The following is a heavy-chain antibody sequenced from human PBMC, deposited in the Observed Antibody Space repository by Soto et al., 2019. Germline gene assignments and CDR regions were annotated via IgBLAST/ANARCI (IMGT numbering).Heavy chain of an antibody. V-gene: IGHV4-59*01. CDR3: ASGGNWFDP. CDR2: MYYNGNS. Sequence: QLQVQESGPGLVKPSETLSLTCNVSGGSISNYYWTWVRQSPEKGLEWIGYMYYNGNSNYNPSLKSRVTISIDTSKNQFSLTLKSVTAADTAVYYCASGGNWFDPWGQGVLVTVSS. CDR1: GGSISNYY. D-gene: IGHD3-16*01. J-gene: IGHJ5*02.